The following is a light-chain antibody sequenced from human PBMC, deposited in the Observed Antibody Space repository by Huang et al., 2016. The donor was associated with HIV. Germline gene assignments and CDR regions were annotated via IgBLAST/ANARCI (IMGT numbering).Light chain of an antibody. CDR3: QQYHGIPWT. CDR2: ATS. Sequence: DIQMTQSPSSLSASVGDRVTITCRASQGIGNSLAWYQQKPEKAPRLLLYATSILESCVPSRFSGSGSGTHYTLTISTLQPEDIASYYCQQYHGIPWTFGQGTKVEIK. V-gene: IGKV1-NL1*01. CDR1: QGIGNS. J-gene: IGKJ1*01.